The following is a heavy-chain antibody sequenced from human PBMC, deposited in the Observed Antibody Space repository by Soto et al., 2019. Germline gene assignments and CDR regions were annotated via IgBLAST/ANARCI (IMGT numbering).Heavy chain of an antibody. D-gene: IGHD3-22*01. J-gene: IGHJ4*02. V-gene: IGHV4-38-2*01. CDR3: ARVAYFDTTGYYYYFDY. Sequence: SETLSLTCAVSGYSISNGYYWGWIRQPPGKGLEWIGSIYHSGNTFCNPSLKSRVTIPVDMSRNQFSLKLSSVTAADTAVYYCARVAYFDTTGYYYYFDYWGQGALVTVSS. CDR2: IYHSGNT. CDR1: GYSISNGYY.